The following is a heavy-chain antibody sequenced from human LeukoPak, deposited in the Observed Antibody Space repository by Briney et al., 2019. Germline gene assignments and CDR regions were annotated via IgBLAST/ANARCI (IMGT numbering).Heavy chain of an antibody. Sequence: ASVKVSCKASGFTFTSYDINWVRQASGQGLEWMGWMNPNNGNTGYAQKFQGRVTMTRDTSTSTAYMELRGLRSEDTAVYYCVRDGEGVAISVNYWFDPWGQGTLVTVSS. V-gene: IGHV1-8*01. CDR3: VRDGEGVAISVNYWFDP. CDR1: GFTFTSYD. CDR2: MNPNNGNT. J-gene: IGHJ5*02. D-gene: IGHD3-10*01.